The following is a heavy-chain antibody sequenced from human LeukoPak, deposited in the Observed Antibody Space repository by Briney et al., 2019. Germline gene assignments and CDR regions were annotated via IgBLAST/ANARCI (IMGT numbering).Heavy chain of an antibody. J-gene: IGHJ5*02. D-gene: IGHD3-22*01. Sequence: GGSLRLSCAASGFTFSSYAMSWVRQAPGKGLEWVSAISGSGGSTYYADSVKGRFTISRDNSKNTLYLQMNSLRAEDTAVYYCANPTIVVIFIPWGQGTLVTVSS. CDR3: ANPTIVVIFIP. CDR2: ISGSGGST. CDR1: GFTFSSYA. V-gene: IGHV3-23*01.